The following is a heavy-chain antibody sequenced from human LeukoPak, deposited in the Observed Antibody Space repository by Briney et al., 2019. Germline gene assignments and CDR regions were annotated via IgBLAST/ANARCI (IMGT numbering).Heavy chain of an antibody. Sequence: SETLSLTCTVSGGSISSYYWSWIRQPPGKGLEWIEYIYYSGSTNYNPSLKSRVTISVDTSKNQFSLKLSSVTAADTAVYYCARHLKKDGYISYWGQGTLVTVSS. CDR2: IYYSGST. CDR1: GGSISSYY. J-gene: IGHJ4*02. V-gene: IGHV4-59*08. CDR3: ARHLKKDGYISY. D-gene: IGHD5-24*01.